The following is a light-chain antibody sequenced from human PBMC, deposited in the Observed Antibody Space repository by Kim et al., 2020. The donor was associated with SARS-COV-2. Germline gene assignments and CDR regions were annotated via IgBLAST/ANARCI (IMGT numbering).Light chain of an antibody. J-gene: IGKJ2*01. V-gene: IGKV3-15*01. CDR3: QQYNNWPPYT. CDR2: GAS. Sequence: GSPRRKAPLPCRASQSVSSDLAWYQQKPCQAPRLLIYGASTRATGIPARFSGRGSGTEFTLTISSLQSEDFALYYCQQYNNWPPYTFGQGTKLEI. CDR1: QSVSSD.